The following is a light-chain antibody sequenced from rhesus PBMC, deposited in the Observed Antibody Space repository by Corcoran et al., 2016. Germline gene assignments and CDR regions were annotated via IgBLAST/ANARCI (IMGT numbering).Light chain of an antibody. V-gene: IGKV4-1*01. J-gene: IGKJ4*01. CDR1: QSLLYSTNNKNY. Sequence: DIVMTQSPDSLAVFLGERVTINCKSSQSLLYSTNNKNYLAWYQQKPGQAPKLLPYWASIRETGVPDRFSGSGSGTDFTLTISGLQAEDVAVYYCQQYNSTPLTFGGGSKVEIK. CDR2: WAS. CDR3: QQYNSTPLT.